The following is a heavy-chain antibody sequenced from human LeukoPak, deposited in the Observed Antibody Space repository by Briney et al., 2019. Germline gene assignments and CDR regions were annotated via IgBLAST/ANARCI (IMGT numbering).Heavy chain of an antibody. V-gene: IGHV4-34*01. D-gene: IGHD3-10*01. Sequence: PSETLSLTCAVYGGSFSGYYWSWIRQPPGKGLEWIGEINHSGSTNYNPSLKSRFTISVDTSKNQFSLKLGSVTAADTAVYYCARDLVYYGSGSYGQPTYYYYGMDVWGQGTTVTVSS. CDR1: GGSFSGYY. CDR2: INHSGST. CDR3: ARDLVYYGSGSYGQPTYYYYGMDV. J-gene: IGHJ6*02.